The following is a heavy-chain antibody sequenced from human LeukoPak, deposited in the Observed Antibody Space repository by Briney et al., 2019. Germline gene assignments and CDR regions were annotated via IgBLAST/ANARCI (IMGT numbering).Heavy chain of an antibody. CDR1: GYTFTGYY. Sequence: ASVKVSCKTSGYTFTGYYLHWVRQAPGQGLEWMGWINPNSGGTNYAQKFQGRVTMTRDTSISTAYMELSRLRSDDTAVYYCARDLWFGELPHYYMDVWGKGTTVTVSS. D-gene: IGHD3-10*01. CDR3: ARDLWFGELPHYYMDV. V-gene: IGHV1-2*02. CDR2: INPNSGGT. J-gene: IGHJ6*03.